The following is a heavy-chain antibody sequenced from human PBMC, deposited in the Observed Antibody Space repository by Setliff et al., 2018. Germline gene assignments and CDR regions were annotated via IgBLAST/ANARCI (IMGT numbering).Heavy chain of an antibody. CDR1: GGSFSGYY. CDR2: INHSGST. CDR3: ARDFSSSWYGSYYYYYYMDV. J-gene: IGHJ6*03. Sequence: SETLSLTCAVYGGSFSGYYWSWIRQPPGKGLEWIGEINHSGSTNYNPPLKSRVTISVDTSKNQFSLKLSSVTAADTAVYYCARDFSSSWYGSYYYYYYMDVWGKGTTVTVSS. D-gene: IGHD6-13*01. V-gene: IGHV4-34*01.